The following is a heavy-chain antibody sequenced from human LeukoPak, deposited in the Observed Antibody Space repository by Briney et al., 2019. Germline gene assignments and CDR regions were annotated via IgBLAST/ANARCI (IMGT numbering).Heavy chain of an antibody. J-gene: IGHJ4*02. CDR1: GGSISSGSYY. D-gene: IGHD3-3*01. V-gene: IGHV4-61*02. CDR2: IYTSGST. Sequence: SQTLSLTCTVSGGSISSGSYYWSWIRQPAGKGLEWIGRIYTSGSTNYNPSLKSRVTISADTSKNQFSLKLSSVTAADTAVYYCASVYYDFWSGYYGYWGQGTLVTVSS. CDR3: ASVYYDFWSGYYGY.